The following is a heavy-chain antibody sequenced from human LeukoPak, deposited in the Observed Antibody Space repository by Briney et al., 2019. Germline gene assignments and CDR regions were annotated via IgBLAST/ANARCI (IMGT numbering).Heavy chain of an antibody. CDR2: IYSGGST. CDR1: GFTVSSNY. D-gene: IGHD6-13*01. Sequence: GGSLRLSCAASGFTVSSNYMSWVRQAPGKGLEWVSVIYSGGSTYYADSVKGRFTISRDNSKNTLYLQMNSPRAEDTAVYYGARIPYSSSWYGAFDIWGQGTMVTVSS. V-gene: IGHV3-53*01. J-gene: IGHJ3*02. CDR3: ARIPYSSSWYGAFDI.